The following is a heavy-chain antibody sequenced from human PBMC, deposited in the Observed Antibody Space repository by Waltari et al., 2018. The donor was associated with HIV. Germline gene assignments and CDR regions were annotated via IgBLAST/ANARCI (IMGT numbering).Heavy chain of an antibody. CDR3: AKVEYSSSSGEN. CDR2: ISGSGGST. V-gene: IGHV3-23*01. D-gene: IGHD6-6*01. Sequence: EVQLLESGGGLVQPGGSLRLSCAASGLTFSSYAMSWVRQAPGKGLEWVSAISGSGGSTYYADSVKGRFTISRDNSKNTLYLQMNSLRAEDTAVYYCAKVEYSSSSGENWGQGTLVTVSS. CDR1: GLTFSSYA. J-gene: IGHJ4*02.